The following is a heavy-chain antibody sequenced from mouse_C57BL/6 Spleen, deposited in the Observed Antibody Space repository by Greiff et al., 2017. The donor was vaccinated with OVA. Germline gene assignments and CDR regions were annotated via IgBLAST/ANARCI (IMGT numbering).Heavy chain of an antibody. Sequence: VQLQQPGAELVMPGASVKLSCKASGYTFTSYWMHWVKQRPGQGLEWIGEIDPSDSYTNYNQKFKGKSTLTVDKSSSTAYMQLSSLTSEDSAVYYCARAFDYWGKGTTLTVSS. CDR1: GYTFTSYW. V-gene: IGHV1-69*01. CDR3: ARAFDY. J-gene: IGHJ2*01. CDR2: IDPSDSYT.